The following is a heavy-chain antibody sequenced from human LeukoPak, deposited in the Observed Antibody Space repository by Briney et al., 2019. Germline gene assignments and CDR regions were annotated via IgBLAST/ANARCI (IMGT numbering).Heavy chain of an antibody. J-gene: IGHJ4*02. CDR3: ASVSRGYYIDY. CDR2: IYSSGST. D-gene: IGHD3-22*01. CDR1: GGSISSYY. Sequence: SETLSLTCTVSGGSISSYYWSWIRQPAGQGLEWIGRIYSSGSTNYNPSIKSRVTMSVDTSKNQFSLRLSSVTAADTAMYNCASVSRGYYIDYWGQGTLVTVSS. V-gene: IGHV4-4*07.